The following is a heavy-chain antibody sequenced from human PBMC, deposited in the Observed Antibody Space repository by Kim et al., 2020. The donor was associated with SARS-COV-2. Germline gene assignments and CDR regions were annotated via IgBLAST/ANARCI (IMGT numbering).Heavy chain of an antibody. J-gene: IGHJ5*02. Sequence: KSRVTISVDTSKNQFSLKLSSVTAADTAVYYCASGHRDCSGGSCQNWFDPWGQGTLVTVSS. D-gene: IGHD2-15*01. CDR3: ASGHRDCSGGSCQNWFDP. V-gene: IGHV4-59*09.